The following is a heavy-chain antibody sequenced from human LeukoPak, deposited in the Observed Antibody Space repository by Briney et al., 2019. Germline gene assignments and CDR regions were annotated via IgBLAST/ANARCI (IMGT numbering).Heavy chain of an antibody. J-gene: IGHJ6*02. D-gene: IGHD3-3*01. Sequence: GGSLRLSCAASGFTFSSYAMHWVRQAPGKGLEWVAVISYDGSNKYYADSVKGRFTISRDNSKNTLYLQMNSLRAEDTAVYYCARDDYDFWSGSQPVCMDVWGQGTTVTVSS. CDR2: ISYDGSNK. V-gene: IGHV3-30-3*01. CDR1: GFTFSSYA. CDR3: ARDDYDFWSGSQPVCMDV.